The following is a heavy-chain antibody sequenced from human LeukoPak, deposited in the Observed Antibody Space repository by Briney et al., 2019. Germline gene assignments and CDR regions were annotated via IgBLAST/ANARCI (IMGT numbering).Heavy chain of an antibody. J-gene: IGHJ4*02. CDR1: GGTFSSYA. CDR3: ARDSLCTNGVCYTEFGY. D-gene: IGHD2-8*01. CDR2: IIPIFGTV. V-gene: IGHV1-69*13. Sequence: SVKVSCKASGGTFSSYAIGWVRQAPGQGLEWMGGIIPIFGTVNYAQKFQGRVTITADESTSTAYMELSSLRSEDTAVYYCARDSLCTNGVCYTEFGYWGQGTLVTVSS.